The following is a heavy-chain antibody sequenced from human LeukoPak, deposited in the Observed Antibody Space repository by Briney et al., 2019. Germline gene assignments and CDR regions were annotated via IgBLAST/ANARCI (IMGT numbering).Heavy chain of an antibody. J-gene: IGHJ4*02. CDR2: TRTKGNSYTT. Sequence: GGSLRLSCAASGFTFSAHYMDRVRQAPGKGLEWVGRTRTKGNSYTTEYAASVKGRFTISRDDSKNSLYLQMNSLKTGDTAVYYCARDPFDYWGQGTLVTVSS. CDR1: GFTFSAHY. V-gene: IGHV3-72*01. CDR3: ARDPFDY.